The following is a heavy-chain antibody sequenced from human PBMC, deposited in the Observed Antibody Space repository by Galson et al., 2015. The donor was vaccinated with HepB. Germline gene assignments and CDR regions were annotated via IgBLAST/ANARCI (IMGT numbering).Heavy chain of an antibody. CDR1: GGSISSSSYY. CDR3: ARLGFKTARLDP. V-gene: IGHV4-39*07. Sequence: LSLTCTVSGGSISSSSYYWGWIRQPPGKGLEWIGSIYYSRRTNYNPSLKSRVTISVDTSKNQFSLKLSSVTAADTAMYYCARLGFKTARLDPWGQGTLVTVSS. J-gene: IGHJ5*02. CDR2: IYYSRRT.